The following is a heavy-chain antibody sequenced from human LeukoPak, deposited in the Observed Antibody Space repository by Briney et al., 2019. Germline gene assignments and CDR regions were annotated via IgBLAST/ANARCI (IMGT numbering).Heavy chain of an antibody. J-gene: IGHJ6*02. V-gene: IGHV3-30-3*01. Sequence: GGSLRLSCAASGFTFSSYAMHWVRQAPGKGLEWVAVISYDGSNKYYADSVKGQFTISRDNSKNTLYLQMNSLRAEDTAVYYCASLRFLEWLPERGYGMDVWGQGTTVTVSS. D-gene: IGHD3-3*01. CDR2: ISYDGSNK. CDR1: GFTFSSYA. CDR3: ASLRFLEWLPERGYGMDV.